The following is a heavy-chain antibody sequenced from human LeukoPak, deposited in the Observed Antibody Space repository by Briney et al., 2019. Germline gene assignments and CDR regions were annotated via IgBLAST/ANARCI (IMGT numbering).Heavy chain of an antibody. CDR2: ISGSGGST. V-gene: IGHV3-23*01. D-gene: IGHD7-27*01. CDR3: AKDGDQYYYYYMDV. CDR1: GFIFSNYG. J-gene: IGHJ6*03. Sequence: PGGSLRLSCAASGFIFSNYGMSWVRQAPGKGLEWVSAISGSGGSTYYADSVKGRFTISRDNSKNTLYLQMNSLRAEDTAVYYCAKDGDQYYYYYMDVWGKGTTVTISS.